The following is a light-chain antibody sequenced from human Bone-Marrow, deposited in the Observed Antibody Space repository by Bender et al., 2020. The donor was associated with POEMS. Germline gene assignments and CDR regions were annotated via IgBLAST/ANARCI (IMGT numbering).Light chain of an antibody. CDR1: NSDVGSYKL. J-gene: IGLJ2*01. CDR2: DVS. V-gene: IGLV2-14*02. Sequence: QSALTQPASVSGSPGQSITISCTGTNSDVGSYKLVSWYQQSPGEAPKLLIYDVSKRPSGVSSRFSGSKSGNTASLTISGLQAEDEADYYCSSYTTVSTVIFGGGTKLTVL. CDR3: SSYTTVSTVI.